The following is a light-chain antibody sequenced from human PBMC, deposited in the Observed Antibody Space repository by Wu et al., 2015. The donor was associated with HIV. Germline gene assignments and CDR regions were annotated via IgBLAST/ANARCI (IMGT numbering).Light chain of an antibody. J-gene: IGKJ3*01. CDR3: QQYDTSPRT. Sequence: DIVLTQSPVILSLSPGERATLSCRASQTVNSYLAWYQQRSGQAPRLLIYGTSSRATGIPDRFSGSGSGTDFTLTISRLEPEDFAVYYCQQYDTSPRTFGPGTKVDMK. V-gene: IGKV3-20*01. CDR2: GTS. CDR1: QTVNSY.